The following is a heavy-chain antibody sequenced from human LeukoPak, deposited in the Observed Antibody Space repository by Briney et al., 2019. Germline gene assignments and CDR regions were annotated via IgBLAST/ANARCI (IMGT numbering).Heavy chain of an antibody. CDR2: TSGSGGST. D-gene: IGHD6-19*01. Sequence: PGGSLRLSCAASGFTFSSYAMSWVRQAPGKGLEWVSATSGSGGSTYYAGSVKGRFTISRDNSKNTLYLQMNSLRAEDTAVYYCAKGKTSGWYGYWGQGTLVTVSS. V-gene: IGHV3-23*01. CDR3: AKGKTSGWYGY. CDR1: GFTFSSYA. J-gene: IGHJ4*02.